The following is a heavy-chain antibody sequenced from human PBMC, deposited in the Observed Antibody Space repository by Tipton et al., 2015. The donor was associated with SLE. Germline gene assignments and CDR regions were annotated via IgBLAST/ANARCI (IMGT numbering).Heavy chain of an antibody. V-gene: IGHV4-59*08. CDR1: GGSISSYY. CDR3: ARYGDPSWFDP. J-gene: IGHJ5*02. D-gene: IGHD4-17*01. CDR2: IYYSGST. Sequence: TLSLTCTISGGSISSYYWSWIRQPPGKGLEWIGYIYYSGSTNYNPSLKSRVTISIDTSKNQFSLKLSSVTAADTAVYYCARYGDPSWFDPWGQGTLVTVSS.